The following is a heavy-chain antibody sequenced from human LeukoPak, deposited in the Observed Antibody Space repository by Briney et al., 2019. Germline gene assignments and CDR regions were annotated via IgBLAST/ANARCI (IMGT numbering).Heavy chain of an antibody. CDR1: GGSISSSSYY. J-gene: IGHJ5*02. D-gene: IGHD4-11*01. Sequence: SETLSLTCTVSGGSISSSSYYWGWVRQPPGKGLEWIGSIYYSGSTYYNPSLKSRVTISVDTSKNQFSLKLSSVTAADTAVYYCAGGYYSALVSSFDPWGQGTLVTVSS. CDR3: AGGYYSALVSSFDP. CDR2: IYYSGST. V-gene: IGHV4-39*01.